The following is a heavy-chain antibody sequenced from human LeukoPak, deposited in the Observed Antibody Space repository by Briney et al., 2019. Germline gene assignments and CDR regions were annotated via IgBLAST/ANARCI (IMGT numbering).Heavy chain of an antibody. Sequence: GGSLRLSCAASGFTFSSYWMTWIRQAPGKGLEWVANIKEDGSEKYYVDSVKGRFTISRDNAKNSLYLQMNSLRAEDTAVYYCARDTGGGYSCYDCWGQGTLVTVSS. CDR1: GFTFSSYW. CDR3: ARDTGGGYSCYDC. V-gene: IGHV3-7*01. CDR2: IKEDGSEK. D-gene: IGHD5-18*01. J-gene: IGHJ4*02.